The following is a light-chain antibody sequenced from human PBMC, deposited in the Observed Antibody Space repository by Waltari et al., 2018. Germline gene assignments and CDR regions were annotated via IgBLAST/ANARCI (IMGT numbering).Light chain of an antibody. V-gene: IGKV1-5*03. CDR3: QQFNSFPWT. J-gene: IGKJ1*01. Sequence: DIQMTQSPSSLSASSGDRVTITCRSSQTISSWLAWYQQKPGKAPNLPIYKASTLESGVPSRFSGSGSGTEFTLTISSLQPGDFATYYCQQFNSFPWTFGHGTKVEIK. CDR1: QTISSW. CDR2: KAS.